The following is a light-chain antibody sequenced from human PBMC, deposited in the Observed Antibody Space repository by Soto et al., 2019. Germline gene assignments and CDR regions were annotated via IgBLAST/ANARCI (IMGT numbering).Light chain of an antibody. CDR2: GAS. CDR3: QQYGGSPWT. CDR1: QSVSSSY. J-gene: IGKJ1*01. Sequence: EIVLTQSPGTLSLSPGERATLSCLASQSVSSSYLAWYQQKPGQAPRLLIYGASSRATGIADRFSGSGSGTDFTLTISRLDPEDFAVYYCQQYGGSPWTFGQGTKVDIK. V-gene: IGKV3-20*01.